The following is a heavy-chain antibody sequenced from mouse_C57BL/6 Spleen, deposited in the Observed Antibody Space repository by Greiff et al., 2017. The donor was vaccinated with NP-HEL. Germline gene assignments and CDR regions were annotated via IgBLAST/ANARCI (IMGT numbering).Heavy chain of an antibody. D-gene: IGHD2-4*01. Sequence: DVQLQESGGGLVKPGGSLKLSCAASGFTFSDYGMHWVRQAPEKGLEWVAYISSGSSTIYYADTVKGRFTISRDNAKNTLFLQMTSLRSEDTAMYYCVLYYDYDGFAYWGQGTLVTVSA. V-gene: IGHV5-17*01. CDR3: VLYYDYDGFAY. CDR1: GFTFSDYG. CDR2: ISSGSSTI. J-gene: IGHJ3*01.